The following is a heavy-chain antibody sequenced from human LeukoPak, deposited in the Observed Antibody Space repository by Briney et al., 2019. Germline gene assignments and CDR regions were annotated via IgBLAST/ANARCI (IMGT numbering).Heavy chain of an antibody. CDR3: VGYCTGGSCYFDY. CDR2: INSDGSST. V-gene: IGHV3-74*01. CDR1: GFTFSSYW. J-gene: IGHJ4*02. Sequence: GGSLRLSCAASGFTFSSYWMHWVRQAPGKGLVWVSRINSDGSSTSYADSVKGRFTISRDNAKNTLYLQMSSLRAEDTAVYYCVGYCTGGSCYFDYWGQGTLVTVSS. D-gene: IGHD2-15*01.